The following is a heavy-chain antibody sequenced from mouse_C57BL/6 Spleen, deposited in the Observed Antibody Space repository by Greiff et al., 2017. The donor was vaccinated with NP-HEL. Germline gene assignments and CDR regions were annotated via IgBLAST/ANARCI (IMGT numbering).Heavy chain of an antibody. CDR3: ARRTTVDWYFDV. CDR2: IYPGDGDT. Sequence: QVQLKQSGPELVKPGASVKISCKASGYAFSSSWMNWVKQRPGKGLEWIGRIYPGDGDTNYNGKFKGKATLTADKSSSTAYMQLSSLTSEDSAVYFCARRTTVDWYFDVWGTGTTVTVSS. J-gene: IGHJ1*03. CDR1: GYAFSSSW. V-gene: IGHV1-82*01. D-gene: IGHD1-1*01.